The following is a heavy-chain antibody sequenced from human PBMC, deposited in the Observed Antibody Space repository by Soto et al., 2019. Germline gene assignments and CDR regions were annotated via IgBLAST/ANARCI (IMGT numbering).Heavy chain of an antibody. D-gene: IGHD3-16*01. V-gene: IGHV3-48*04. CDR3: ARDQNYHEFWGSPDY. Sequence: GGSLRLSCAASGFTFSSYSMNWVRQAPGKGLEWVSYISSSSSTTYYADSVKGRFTISRDNAKNSLYLQMNSLRAEDTAVYYCARDQNYHEFWGSPDYWGQGTRVTVSS. J-gene: IGHJ4*02. CDR2: ISSSSSTT. CDR1: GFTFSSYS.